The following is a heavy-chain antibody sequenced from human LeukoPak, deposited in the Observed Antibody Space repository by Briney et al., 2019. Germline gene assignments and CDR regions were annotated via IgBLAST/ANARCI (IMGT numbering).Heavy chain of an antibody. V-gene: IGHV4-34*01. D-gene: IGHD2-2*01. CDR2: INHSGRT. J-gene: IGHJ6*02. CDR3: ARGPYCSTTSCPRWGYYYGMDV. Sequence: PSETLSLTCAVYGGSFSGYYWSWIRQPPGKGLEWIGEINHSGRTNYNPSLKSRVTISVDTSKNQVSLKLSPVTAADTAVYYCARGPYCSTTSCPRWGYYYGMDVWGQGTTVTVSS. CDR1: GGSFSGYY.